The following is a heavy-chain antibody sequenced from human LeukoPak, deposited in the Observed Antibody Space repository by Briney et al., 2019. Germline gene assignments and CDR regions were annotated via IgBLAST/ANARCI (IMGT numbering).Heavy chain of an antibody. CDR2: IDPSDSYT. D-gene: IGHD1-26*01. J-gene: IGHJ4*02. CDR3: ARQFGVGRWEPFDY. V-gene: IGHV5-10-1*01. Sequence: RGESLKISCKGSGYSYTSYWISWVRQMPGKGLEWMGRIDPSDSYTNYSPSFQGHVTISADKSISTAYLQWSSLKASDTAMYYCARQFGVGRWEPFDYWGQGTLVTVSS. CDR1: GYSYTSYW.